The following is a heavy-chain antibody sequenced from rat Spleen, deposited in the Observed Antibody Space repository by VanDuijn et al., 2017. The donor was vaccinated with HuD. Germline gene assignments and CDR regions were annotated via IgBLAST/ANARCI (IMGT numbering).Heavy chain of an antibody. Sequence: EVQLVESGGGLVQPGRSLKLSCVASGFTFNKYWMSWIRQAPGKGLEWIASITNTGGRVYCPDSVKGRFTISRDNAQNTLYLQINSLRSEDTATYYCTRENYYVMDAWGQGASVTVSS. J-gene: IGHJ4*01. CDR2: ITNTGGRV. V-gene: IGHV5-31*01. CDR3: TRENYYVMDA. CDR1: GFTFNKYW.